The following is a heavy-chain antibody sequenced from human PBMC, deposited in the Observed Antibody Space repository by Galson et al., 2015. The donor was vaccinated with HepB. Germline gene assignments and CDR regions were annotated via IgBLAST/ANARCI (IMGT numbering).Heavy chain of an antibody. CDR3: AREQQQLVDQVYNWFDP. J-gene: IGHJ5*02. D-gene: IGHD6-13*01. CDR2: TYYRFQWYN. V-gene: IGHV6-1*01. Sequence: CAISGDSVSSNNVAWNWIRQSPSGGLEWLGRTYYRFQWYNDYAASVKSRITINPDTSKNQFSLHLNSVTPEDTAVYYCAREQQQLVDQVYNWFDPWGQGTLVTVSS. CDR1: GDSVSSNNVA.